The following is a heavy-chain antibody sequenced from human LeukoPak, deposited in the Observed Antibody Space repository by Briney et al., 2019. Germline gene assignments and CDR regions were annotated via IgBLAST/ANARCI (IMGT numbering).Heavy chain of an antibody. CDR3: ARDRGYSSSWDFDY. CDR2: ISAYNGNT. J-gene: IGHJ4*02. V-gene: IGHV1-18*01. Sequence: ASVKVSCKASGYTFTSYGISWVRQAPGQGLEWMGWISAYNGNTNYAQKLQGRVTMTTDTSTSTAYMELRSPRSDDTAVYYCARDRGYSSSWDFDYWGQGTLVTVSS. D-gene: IGHD6-13*01. CDR1: GYTFTSYG.